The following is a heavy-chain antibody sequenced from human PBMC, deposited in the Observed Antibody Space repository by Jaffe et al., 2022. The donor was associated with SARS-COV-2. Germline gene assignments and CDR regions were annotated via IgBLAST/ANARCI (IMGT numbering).Heavy chain of an antibody. D-gene: IGHD6-19*01. CDR1: EFTFSSNA. CDR2: ISKSGDKT. CDR3: AKGPNSSGWPDYYDYYGMDV. Sequence: EVQLLESGGGLVQPGGSLRLSCAASEFTFSSNAMSWVRQAPGKGLEWVSAISKSGDKTYYADSVKGRFTISRDNFKNTLDLQMNSLRAEDSAVYYCAKGPNSSGWPDYYDYYGMDVWGQGTTVTVSS. V-gene: IGHV3-23*01. J-gene: IGHJ6*02.